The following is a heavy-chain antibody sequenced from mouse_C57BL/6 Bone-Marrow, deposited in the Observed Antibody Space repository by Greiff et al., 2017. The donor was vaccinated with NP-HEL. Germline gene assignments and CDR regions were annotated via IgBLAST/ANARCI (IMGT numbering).Heavy chain of an antibody. Sequence: VQLQQPGAELVKPGASVKLSCKASGYTFTSYWMHWVKQRPGRGLEWIGRIDPNRGGTKYNEKFKSKATLTVDKPSSTAYMQLSSLTSEDSAVYYCARFSNYGGSAMDYWGQGTSVTVSS. J-gene: IGHJ4*01. CDR2: IDPNRGGT. CDR1: GYTFTSYW. CDR3: ARFSNYGGSAMDY. D-gene: IGHD2-5*01. V-gene: IGHV1-72*01.